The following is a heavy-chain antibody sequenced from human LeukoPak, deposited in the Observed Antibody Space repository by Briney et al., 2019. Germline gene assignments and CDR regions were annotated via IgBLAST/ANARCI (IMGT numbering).Heavy chain of an antibody. D-gene: IGHD5-24*01. J-gene: IGHJ4*02. CDR1: GYTFISYD. Sequence: GASVKVSCKASGYTFISYDINWVRQATGQGLEWMGWMNPNSGSTSNAQKFQGRVTMTSDTSTSTVYMELSSLRSEDTAVYYCARPRIRDGYKNFKDNYFDYWGQGTLVTVSS. V-gene: IGHV1-8*01. CDR2: MNPNSGST. CDR3: ARPRIRDGYKNFKDNYFDY.